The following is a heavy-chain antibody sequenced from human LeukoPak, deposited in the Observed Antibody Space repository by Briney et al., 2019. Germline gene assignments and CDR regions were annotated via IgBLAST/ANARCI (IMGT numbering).Heavy chain of an antibody. V-gene: IGHV5-51*01. Sequence: GESLKISCQASGYIFTNFGIAWVRQMPGKGLEWMGIIYPGDSDIRYSPSFQGQVIISADKSISTAYLQWSSLKASDTAIYFCASLKTGNYVYYWGQGTLVTVAS. D-gene: IGHD3-10*02. J-gene: IGHJ4*02. CDR1: GYIFTNFG. CDR2: IYPGDSDI. CDR3: ASLKTGNYVYY.